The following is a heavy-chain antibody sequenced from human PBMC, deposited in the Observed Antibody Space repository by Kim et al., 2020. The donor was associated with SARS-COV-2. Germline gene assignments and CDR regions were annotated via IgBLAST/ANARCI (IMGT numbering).Heavy chain of an antibody. V-gene: IGHV4-39*01. J-gene: IGHJ4*02. CDR2: VSYSGST. Sequence: SETLSLTCIVSGGSLTSSSYFWGWIRQSPGKGLEWIGSVSYSGSTYYNPSLESRVTIFIDTSKTQFSLNLSSVTAADTAVYYCARHEYMIGSRWPDYWGQGTLVTVSS. CDR3: ARHEYMIGSRWPDY. CDR1: GGSLTSSSYF. D-gene: IGHD6-13*01.